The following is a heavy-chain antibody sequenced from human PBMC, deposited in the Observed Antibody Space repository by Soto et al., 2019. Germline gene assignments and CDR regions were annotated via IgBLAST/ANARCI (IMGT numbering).Heavy chain of an antibody. D-gene: IGHD5-12*01. CDR1: GGSFSSYA. CDR2: IIPIFGTA. V-gene: IGHV1-69*13. Sequence: ASVKVSCKASGGSFSSYAISWVRQAPGQGLEWMGGIIPIFGTANYAQKFQGRVTITADESTSTAYMELSSLRSEDTAVYYCATNGNIATDTNYYYYGMDVWGQGTTVTVSS. CDR3: ATNGNIATDTNYYYYGMDV. J-gene: IGHJ6*02.